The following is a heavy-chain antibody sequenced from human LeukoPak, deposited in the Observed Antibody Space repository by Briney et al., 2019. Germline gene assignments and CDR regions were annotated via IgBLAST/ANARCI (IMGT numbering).Heavy chain of an antibody. CDR3: ASRYGSGSYYRNWFDP. Sequence: SETLSLTCAVSGGSISSSNWWSWVRQPPGKGLEWIGEIYHSGSTNYNPSLKSRVTISVDKSKYQFSLKLSSVTAADTAVYYCASRYGSGSYYRNWFDPWGQGTLVTVSS. J-gene: IGHJ5*02. V-gene: IGHV4-4*02. CDR1: GGSISSSNW. CDR2: IYHSGST. D-gene: IGHD3-10*01.